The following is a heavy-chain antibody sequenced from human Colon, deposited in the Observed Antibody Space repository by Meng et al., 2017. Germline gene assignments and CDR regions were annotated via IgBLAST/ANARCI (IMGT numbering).Heavy chain of an antibody. CDR3: ASFPPPGKQWLVTDY. J-gene: IGHJ4*02. CDR2: IYHSGST. CDR1: GGTISMSNW. D-gene: IGHD6-19*01. V-gene: IGHV4-4*03. Sequence: SPGCVTLPGTRSPPCPASGGTISMSNWWSWVSQPPGKGLEWIGEIYHSGSTNYNPSLKSRVTISVDKSKNQFSLKLSSVTAADTAVYYCASFPPPGKQWLVTDYWGQGTLVTVSS.